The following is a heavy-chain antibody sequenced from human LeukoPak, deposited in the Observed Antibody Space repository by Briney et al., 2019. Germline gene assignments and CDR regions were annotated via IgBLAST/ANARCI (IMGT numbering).Heavy chain of an antibody. Sequence: GGSLRLSCAASAFTFNSYSMSWVRQAPGKGLEWVSSVTSTSVSTYYADSVKGRFTISRDNAKNSLYLQMNSLRAEDTAVYYCARTYYDILTSYNPYFDYWGQGTLVTVSS. CDR3: ARTYYDILTSYNPYFDY. CDR1: AFTFNSYS. D-gene: IGHD3-9*01. V-gene: IGHV3-21*01. J-gene: IGHJ4*02. CDR2: VTSTSVST.